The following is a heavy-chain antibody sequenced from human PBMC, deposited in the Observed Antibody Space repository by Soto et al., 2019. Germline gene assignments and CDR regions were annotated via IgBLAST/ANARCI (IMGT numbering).Heavy chain of an antibody. Sequence: GGSLRLSCAASGFTVSSNYMSWVRQAPGKGLEWVSVIYSGGSTYYADSVKGRFTISRDNSKNTLYLQMNSLRAEDTAVYYCARVDSITAPMVRAYPSVVWGQGTMVTVSS. CDR3: ARVDSITAPMVRAYPSVV. CDR1: GFTVSSNY. D-gene: IGHD3-10*01. J-gene: IGHJ3*01. V-gene: IGHV3-66*01. CDR2: IYSGGST.